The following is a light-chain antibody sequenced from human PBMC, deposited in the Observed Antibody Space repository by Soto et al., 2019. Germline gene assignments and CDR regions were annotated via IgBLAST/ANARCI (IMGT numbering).Light chain of an antibody. Sequence: LTQPHSVSESPGKTVTISCTRSSGSIASNNVQWYQQRPGSAPTTVIYEGNQRPSGVPDRFSGSTDGSSNSASLTISGLQTEDEADYYCQSYDSSTVVFGGGTKVTVL. CDR1: SGSIASNN. J-gene: IGLJ2*01. CDR3: QSYDSSTVV. V-gene: IGLV6-57*04. CDR2: EGN.